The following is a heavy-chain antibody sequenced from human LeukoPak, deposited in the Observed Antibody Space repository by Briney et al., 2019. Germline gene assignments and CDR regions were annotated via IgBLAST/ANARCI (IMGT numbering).Heavy chain of an antibody. J-gene: IGHJ4*02. CDR3: ARARGDIVVVTGQRAFDY. Sequence: VASVKVSCKASGYTFTSYGISWVRQAPGQGLEWMGWISAYNGNTNYAQKLQGRVTMTTDTSTSTAYMELRSLRSDDTAVYYCARARGDIVVVTGQRAFDYWGQGTPVTVSS. D-gene: IGHD2-21*02. CDR2: ISAYNGNT. V-gene: IGHV1-18*01. CDR1: GYTFTSYG.